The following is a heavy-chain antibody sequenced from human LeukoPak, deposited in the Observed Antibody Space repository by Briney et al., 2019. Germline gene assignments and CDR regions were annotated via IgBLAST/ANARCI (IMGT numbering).Heavy chain of an antibody. Sequence: GRSLRLSCAASGFTFSDYYMNWIRQAPGKGLEWVSYISSSNTMYYADSVKGRFTISRDNAKNSLYLQMNSLRAEDTAVYYCARQRGHCSSTSCAYFSYYMDVWGKGTTVTVSS. CDR3: ARQRGHCSSTSCAYFSYYMDV. CDR1: GFTFSDYY. D-gene: IGHD2-2*01. J-gene: IGHJ6*03. V-gene: IGHV3-69-1*01. CDR2: ISSSNTM.